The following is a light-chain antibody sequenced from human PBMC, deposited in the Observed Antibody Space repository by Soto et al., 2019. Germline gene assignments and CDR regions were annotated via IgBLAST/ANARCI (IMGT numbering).Light chain of an antibody. CDR2: GTS. V-gene: IGKV3-20*01. CDR3: QHYTISPPMYT. Sequence: EIVLTQSPGTLSLSPGERAILSCRASQAARSSAIAWYQQKRGLPPRLLIHGTSNRATGIPDRFSGSGSGTDFSLTISRLEPEDSAIYVCQHYTISPPMYTFAQGTRLDIK. CDR1: QAARSSA. J-gene: IGKJ2*01.